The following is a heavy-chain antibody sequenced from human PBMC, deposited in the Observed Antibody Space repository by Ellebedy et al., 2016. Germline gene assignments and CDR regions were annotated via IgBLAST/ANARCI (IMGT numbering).Heavy chain of an antibody. CDR2: IYTAGDS. CDR1: GFSVSSHY. Sequence: GESLKISXVASGFSVSSHYMTWVRQAPGKGLDWVSIIYTAGDSYYAASVKGRFTVSRDKSKNIFHLQMNSLRADDTAVYFCARFLEDNSDGFDVWGLGTRVTVSS. V-gene: IGHV3-53*01. J-gene: IGHJ3*01. D-gene: IGHD5-24*01. CDR3: ARFLEDNSDGFDV.